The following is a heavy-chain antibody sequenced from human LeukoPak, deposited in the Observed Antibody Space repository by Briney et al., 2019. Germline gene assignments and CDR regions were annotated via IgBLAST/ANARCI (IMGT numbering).Heavy chain of an antibody. V-gene: IGHV3-23*01. Sequence: TGGSLRLSCAASGFTFSSYAMSWVRQAPGKGLEWVSGISGSGGNTYYADSVKGRFTISRDNAKNSLYLQMNSLRAEDTAVFYCARGYCSRTSCEDLDYWGQGTLVTVSS. CDR1: GFTFSSYA. D-gene: IGHD2-2*01. CDR3: ARGYCSRTSCEDLDY. J-gene: IGHJ4*02. CDR2: ISGSGGNT.